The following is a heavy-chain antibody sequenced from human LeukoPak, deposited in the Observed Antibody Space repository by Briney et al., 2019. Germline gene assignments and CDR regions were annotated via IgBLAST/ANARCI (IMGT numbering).Heavy chain of an antibody. CDR1: GYTFTGYY. D-gene: IGHD6-13*01. CDR2: INPNSGGT. CDR3: ASFYSLGIAAAGTAAPHFDY. J-gene: IGHJ4*02. V-gene: IGHV1-2*04. Sequence: ASVKVSCKASGYTFTGYYMHWVRQAPGQGLEWMGWINPNSGGTNYAQKFQGWVTMTRDTSISTAYMELSRLRSDDTAVYYCASFYSLGIAAAGTAAPHFDYWGQGTLVTVSS.